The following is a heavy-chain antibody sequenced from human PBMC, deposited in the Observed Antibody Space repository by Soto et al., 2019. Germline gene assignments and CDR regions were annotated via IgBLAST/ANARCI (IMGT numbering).Heavy chain of an antibody. CDR3: GGVGLNSSGYYCGDY. D-gene: IGHD3-22*01. J-gene: IGHJ4*02. Sequence: GGSLRLSCAASGFPFTSYWMHWVRQVPGKGLEWISRVSSDGSDTDYADSVKGRFTISRDNAKSTLYLQMNSLGADDTAIYYCGGVGLNSSGYYCGDYWGQGTLVTVSS. V-gene: IGHV3-74*01. CDR2: VSSDGSDT. CDR1: GFPFTSYW.